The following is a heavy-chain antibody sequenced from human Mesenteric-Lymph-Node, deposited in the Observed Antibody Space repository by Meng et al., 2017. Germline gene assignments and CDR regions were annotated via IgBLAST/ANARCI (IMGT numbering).Heavy chain of an antibody. CDR2: IYPGDSDT. CDR3: ARFGGASFSKYQYNY. V-gene: IGHV5-51*01. CDR1: GYSFTSYW. J-gene: IGHJ4*02. D-gene: IGHD2-2*01. Sequence: GESLKISCKGSGYSFTSYWIGWVRQMPGKGLEWMGIIYPGDSDTRYSPSFQGQVTISADKSISTAYLQWSSLKASDTAVYYCARFGGASFSKYQYNYWGQGTLVTVSS.